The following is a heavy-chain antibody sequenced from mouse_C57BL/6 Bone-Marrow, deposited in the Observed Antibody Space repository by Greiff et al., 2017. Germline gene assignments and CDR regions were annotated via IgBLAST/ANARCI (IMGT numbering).Heavy chain of an antibody. CDR1: GFNIKNTY. Sequence: VQLKQSVAELVRPGASVKLSCTASGFNIKNTYMHWVKQRPEQGLEWIGRIDPATGSTTYAQKFQGKATITADTSSNTAYMQLSSLTSEDTAIYYCSRSRKYYAMNYWCQGTSVTVSS. J-gene: IGHJ4*01. V-gene: IGHV14-3*01. CDR3: SRSRKYYAMNY. CDR2: IDPATGST.